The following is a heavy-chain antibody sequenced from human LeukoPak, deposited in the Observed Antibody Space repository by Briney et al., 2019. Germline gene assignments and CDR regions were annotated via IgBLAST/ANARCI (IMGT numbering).Heavy chain of an antibody. CDR2: IYYSGST. V-gene: IGHV4-59*01. CDR3: AREYSSGGDDAFDI. J-gene: IGHJ3*02. CDR1: GGSISSYY. D-gene: IGHD6-19*01. Sequence: SETLSLTCSVSGGSISSYYWNWIRQPPGKGLEWIGYIYYSGSTNYNPSLKSRVTISVDTSKNQFSLKLSSVTAADTAVYYCAREYSSGGDDAFDIWGQGTMATVSS.